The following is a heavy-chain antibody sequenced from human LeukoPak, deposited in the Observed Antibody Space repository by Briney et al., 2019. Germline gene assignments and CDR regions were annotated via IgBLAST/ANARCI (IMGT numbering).Heavy chain of an antibody. Sequence: GGSLRLSCAASGFTFSSYSMNWVRQAPGKGLEWVSSISSSSSYIYYADSVKGRFTISRDNAKNSLYLQVNSLRAEDTAVYYCARAEIHYYDSSGYYKDYWGQGTLVTVSS. CDR3: ARAEIHYYDSSGYYKDY. J-gene: IGHJ4*02. CDR2: ISSSSSYI. CDR1: GFTFSSYS. D-gene: IGHD3-22*01. V-gene: IGHV3-21*01.